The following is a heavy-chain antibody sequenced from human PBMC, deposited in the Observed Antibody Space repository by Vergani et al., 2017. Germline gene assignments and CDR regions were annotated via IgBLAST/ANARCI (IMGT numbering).Heavy chain of an antibody. D-gene: IGHD2/OR15-2a*01. CDR2: IGKDGINT. CDR1: GFTFSNFG. J-gene: IGHJ4*02. CDR3: AKYFRDSTDGLPDS. Sequence: QVQLVESAGGVVQPGGSLRLSCAASGFTFSNFGMHWIRQAPGKGLEWLAYIGKDGINTKYRDAGKGRFTVSKYNSKDILYLQMDSLRSEDTAIYYCAKYFRDSTDGLPDSWCPGTLVIVSS. V-gene: IGHV3-30*02.